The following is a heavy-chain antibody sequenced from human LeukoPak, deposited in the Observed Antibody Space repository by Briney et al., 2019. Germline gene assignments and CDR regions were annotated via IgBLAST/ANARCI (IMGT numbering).Heavy chain of an antibody. CDR3: AKYSSGWQGLDY. V-gene: IGHV3-23*01. CDR1: GLTFSNYA. Sequence: GGSLRLSCAVSGLTFSNYAMTWVRQAPGKGLEWVSGISGSGDSTDYADSVKGRFTISRDNSKNTLYLQMNSLRAEDTAVYYCAKYSSGWQGLDYWGQETLVTVSS. CDR2: ISGSGDST. D-gene: IGHD6-19*01. J-gene: IGHJ4*02.